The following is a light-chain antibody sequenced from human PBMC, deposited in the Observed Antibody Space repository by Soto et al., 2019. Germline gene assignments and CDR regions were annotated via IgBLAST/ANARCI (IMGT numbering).Light chain of an antibody. J-gene: IGKJ1*01. Sequence: ENGLTQSPGTLSLSPGERATLSCRASQTVYNGFLAWYQQKPGQAPRLLIYGASSRATGIPDRFSGSGSGTDFTLTISSLEPEDFAVYYCQQYGSAPRTFGQGTKVDIK. V-gene: IGKV3-20*01. CDR1: QTVYNGF. CDR2: GAS. CDR3: QQYGSAPRT.